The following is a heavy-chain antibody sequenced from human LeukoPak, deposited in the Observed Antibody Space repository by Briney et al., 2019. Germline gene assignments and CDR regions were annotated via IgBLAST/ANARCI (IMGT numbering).Heavy chain of an antibody. CDR2: IYSGGST. CDR1: GFTVSNNY. CDR3: ARDHEYAFDY. J-gene: IGHJ4*02. Sequence: GGSLRLSCAASGFTVSNNYMSWVRQAPGKGLEWVSLIYSGGSTYYADSVKGRFTISRDNSKNTLFLQMNSLRIEDMAVYYCARDHEYAFDYWGQGTLVNVSS. V-gene: IGHV3-66*01. D-gene: IGHD2-2*01.